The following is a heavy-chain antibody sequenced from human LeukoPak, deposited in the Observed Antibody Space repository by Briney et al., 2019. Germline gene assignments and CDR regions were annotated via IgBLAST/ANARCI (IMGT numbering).Heavy chain of an antibody. D-gene: IGHD5-18*01. V-gene: IGHV3-30-3*01. Sequence: GRSLRLSCAASGFTFSSYAMHWVRQAPGKGLEWVAVISYDGSNKYYADSVKGRFTISRDNSKNTLHLQMNSLRAEDTAVYYCAKVGYSGAFDIWGQGTMVTVSS. CDR2: ISYDGSNK. CDR3: AKVGYSGAFDI. J-gene: IGHJ3*02. CDR1: GFTFSSYA.